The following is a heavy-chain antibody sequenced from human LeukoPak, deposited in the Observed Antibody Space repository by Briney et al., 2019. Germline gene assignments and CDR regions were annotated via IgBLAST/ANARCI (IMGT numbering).Heavy chain of an antibody. CDR1: GFTFSSYA. J-gene: IGHJ4*02. Sequence: AGGSLRLSCAAPGFTFSSYAMSWVRQAPGKGLEWVSAISGSGGSTYYADSVKGRFTISRDNSKNTLYLQMNSLRAEDTAVYYCAKADSSGSPPSFDYWGQGTLVTVSS. D-gene: IGHD3-22*01. CDR2: ISGSGGST. CDR3: AKADSSGSPPSFDY. V-gene: IGHV3-23*01.